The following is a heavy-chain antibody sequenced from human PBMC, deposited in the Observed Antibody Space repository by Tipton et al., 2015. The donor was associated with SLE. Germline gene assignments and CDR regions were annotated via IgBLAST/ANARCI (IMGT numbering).Heavy chain of an antibody. J-gene: IGHJ4*02. V-gene: IGHV4-59*01. CDR3: ARERYSRYFDY. Sequence: TLSLTCTVSGDSISSYYWNWIRQAPGKGLEWLGYVYHSGGTNYNPSLKSRVTISVDTSKNQFSLKLSSVTAADTAVYYCARERYSRYFDYWAQGTLVTVSS. CDR1: GDSISSYY. D-gene: IGHD4-11*01. CDR2: VYHSGGT.